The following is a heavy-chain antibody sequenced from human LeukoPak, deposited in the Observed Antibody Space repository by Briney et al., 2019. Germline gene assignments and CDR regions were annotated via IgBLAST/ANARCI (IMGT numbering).Heavy chain of an antibody. CDR2: ISSSSSYI. V-gene: IGHV3-21*01. CDR1: GFTFSDYT. Sequence: GGSLRLSCAASGFTFSDYTMNWVRQAPGKGLEWVSSISSSSSYIYYVDPVKGRFTISRDNAKNSLYLQMNSLRVGDTAVYYCARDSYDSSGYYSGLGFWGQGTLVTVSS. D-gene: IGHD3-22*01. J-gene: IGHJ4*02. CDR3: ARDSYDSSGYYSGLGF.